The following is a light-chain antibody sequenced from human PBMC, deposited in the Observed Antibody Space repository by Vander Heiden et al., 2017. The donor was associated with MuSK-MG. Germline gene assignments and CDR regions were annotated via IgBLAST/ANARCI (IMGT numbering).Light chain of an antibody. CDR1: SSDVGGYHY. J-gene: IGLJ3*02. CDR3: CSYAGYSWV. Sequence: QSALTQPRSVSGSPGQSVTISCTGTSSDVGGYHYVSWYQQHPGKAPKVMIYDVSKRPSGVPDRFSGSKSGNTASLTISGLQAEDEAEYYCCSYAGYSWVFGGGTKVTVL. V-gene: IGLV2-11*01. CDR2: DVS.